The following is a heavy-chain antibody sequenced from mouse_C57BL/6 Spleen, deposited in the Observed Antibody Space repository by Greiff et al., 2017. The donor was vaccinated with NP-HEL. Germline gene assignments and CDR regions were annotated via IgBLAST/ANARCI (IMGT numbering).Heavy chain of an antibody. J-gene: IGHJ2*01. Sequence: QVQLQQPGAELVMPGASVKLSCKASGYTFTSYWMHWVKQRPGQGLEWIGEIDPSDSYTNYNQKFKGKSTLTVDKSSSTAYMQLSSLTSEDSAVYYCARAYYYGSSPYYFYYWGQGTTLTVSS. D-gene: IGHD1-1*01. CDR1: GYTFTSYW. CDR3: ARAYYYGSSPYYFYY. V-gene: IGHV1-69*01. CDR2: IDPSDSYT.